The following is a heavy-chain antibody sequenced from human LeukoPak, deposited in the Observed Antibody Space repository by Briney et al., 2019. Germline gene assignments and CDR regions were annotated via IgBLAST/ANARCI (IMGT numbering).Heavy chain of an antibody. V-gene: IGHV4-39*07. CDR2: IYYSGST. CDR1: GGSISSSSYY. D-gene: IGHD6-13*01. CDR3: ARILARQQLVLP. J-gene: IGHJ5*02. Sequence: SETLSLTCTVSGGSISSSSYYWGWIRQPPGKGLEWIGSIYYSGSTYYNPSLKSRVTISVDTSKNQFSLKLSSVTAADTAVYYCARILARQQLVLPWGQGTLVTVSS.